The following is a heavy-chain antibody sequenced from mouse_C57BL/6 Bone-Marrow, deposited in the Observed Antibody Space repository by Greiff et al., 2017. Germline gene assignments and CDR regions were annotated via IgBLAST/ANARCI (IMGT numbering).Heavy chain of an antibody. CDR1: GYTFTSYW. D-gene: IGHD2-5*01. Sequence: EVQLQQSGTVLARPGASVKMSCKTSGYTFTSYWMHWVKQRPGQGLEWIGAIYPGNSDTSYNQKFKGKAKLTAVTSASTAYMELSSLTNEDSAVYYCTRRSLPYYSNYLDYWGQGTTLTVST. J-gene: IGHJ2*01. CDR3: TRRSLPYYSNYLDY. CDR2: IYPGNSDT. V-gene: IGHV1-5*01.